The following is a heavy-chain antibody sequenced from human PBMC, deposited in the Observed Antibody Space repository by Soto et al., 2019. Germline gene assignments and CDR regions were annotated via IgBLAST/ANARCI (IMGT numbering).Heavy chain of an antibody. CDR1: GGTFSSYA. CDR2: ITPMFGTT. CDR3: AKLQAYSYGPGAYFDY. Sequence: QVQLVQSGAEVKKPGSSVKVSCKASGGTFSSYAVSWVRQAPGQGLEWMGTITPMFGTTNYAQKFQGGLSITADESSSTAYMELSRLSSEDTAVYYCAKLQAYSYGPGAYFDYWGQGTLVTVSS. V-gene: IGHV1-69*18. J-gene: IGHJ4*02. D-gene: IGHD5-18*01.